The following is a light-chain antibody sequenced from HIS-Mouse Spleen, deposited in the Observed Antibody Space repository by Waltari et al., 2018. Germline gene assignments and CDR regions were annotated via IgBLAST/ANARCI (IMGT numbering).Light chain of an antibody. CDR1: NIGSKT. J-gene: IGLJ2*01. V-gene: IGLV3-9*01. CDR2: RDS. Sequence: SYELTQPLSVSVALGQTDRITCGGHNIGSKTVHWYQQKPGQAPVLVIYRDSNRPSGIPERFSGSNSGNTATLTISRAQAGDEADYYCQVWDSSTVVFGGGTKLTVL. CDR3: QVWDSSTVV.